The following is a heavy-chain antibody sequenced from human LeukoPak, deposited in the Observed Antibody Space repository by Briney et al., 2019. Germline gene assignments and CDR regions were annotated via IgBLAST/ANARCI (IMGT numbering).Heavy chain of an antibody. Sequence: SETLSPTCSVSGVSITTSYWSWIRQPPGRGLEWLGYIHHSGATSYNPSLKSRGTMSLDTSNNQFSLKVTSVTAADTAVYYCARSSAHSYGDFHFWGQGNLVTVSS. D-gene: IGHD5-18*01. CDR3: ARSSAHSYGDFHF. CDR2: IHHSGAT. J-gene: IGHJ4*02. CDR1: GVSITTSY. V-gene: IGHV4-59*01.